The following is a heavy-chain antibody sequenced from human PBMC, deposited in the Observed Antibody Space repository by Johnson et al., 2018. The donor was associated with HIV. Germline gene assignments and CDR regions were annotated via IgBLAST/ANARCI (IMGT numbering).Heavy chain of an antibody. CDR2: IWYDGSNK. D-gene: IGHD1-26*01. CDR3: ARDGIGRGIVGANDAFDI. V-gene: IGHV3-33*01. CDR1: GFTFSSYG. Sequence: QVQLVESGGGVVQPGRSLRLSCAASGFTFSSYGMHWVRQAPGKGLEWVAVIWYDGSNKYYADSMKGRFTISRDNSKNTLYLQMNSLRAEDTAVYYCARDGIGRGIVGANDAFDIWGQGTMVTVSS. J-gene: IGHJ3*02.